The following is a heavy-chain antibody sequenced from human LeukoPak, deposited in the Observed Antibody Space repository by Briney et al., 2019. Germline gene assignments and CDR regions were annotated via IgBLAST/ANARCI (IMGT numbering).Heavy chain of an antibody. V-gene: IGHV7-4-1*02. CDR2: INTNTGNP. CDR1: GYTFTSYA. CDR3: ARDLAGATLSGWFDP. Sequence: GASVKVSCKASGYTFTSYAMNWVRQAPGQGLEWMGWINTNTGNPTYAQGFTGRFVFSLDTSVSTAYLQISSLKAEDTAVYYCARDLAGATLSGWFDPWGQGTLVTVSS. D-gene: IGHD1-26*01. J-gene: IGHJ5*02.